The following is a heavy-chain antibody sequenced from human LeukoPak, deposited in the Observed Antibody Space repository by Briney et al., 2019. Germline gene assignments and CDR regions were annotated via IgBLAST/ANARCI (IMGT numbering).Heavy chain of an antibody. D-gene: IGHD3-3*01. J-gene: IGHJ6*02. Sequence: GASVKVSCKASGGTFSSYAISWVRQAPGQGLEWMGRIIPILGIANYAQKFQGRVTITADKSTSTAYMELSSLRSEDTAVYYCANTIFGVVLPNNYYYGMDVWGQGTTVTVSS. CDR1: GGTFSSYA. CDR2: IIPILGIA. CDR3: ANTIFGVVLPNNYYYGMDV. V-gene: IGHV1-69*04.